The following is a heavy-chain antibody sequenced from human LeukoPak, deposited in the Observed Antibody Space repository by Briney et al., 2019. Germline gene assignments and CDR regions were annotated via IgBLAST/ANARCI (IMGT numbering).Heavy chain of an antibody. V-gene: IGHV3-9*01. J-gene: IGHJ2*01. CDR3: AKDKSDHPIYWYFDL. Sequence: GGSLRLSCAASGFTFDDYAMHWVRRAPGKGLEWVSGISWNSGSIGYADSVKGRFTISRDNAKNSLYLQMNSLRAEDTALYYCAKDKSDHPIYWYFDLWGRGTLVTVSS. D-gene: IGHD1-14*01. CDR2: ISWNSGSI. CDR1: GFTFDDYA.